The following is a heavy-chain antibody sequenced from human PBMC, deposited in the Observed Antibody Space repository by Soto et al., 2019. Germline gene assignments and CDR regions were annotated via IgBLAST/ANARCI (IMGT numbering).Heavy chain of an antibody. V-gene: IGHV3-11*01. Sequence: QVQLVESGGGLVEPGGSLRLSCAASRFRFSDHYMTWIRQAPGKGLEWVSKISGDATTTYYADSVKGRFTVSRDNAKNSVYLQMNSLRVEDTAVYYCASDPYYYASGFWGQGTLVTVSS. CDR3: ASDPYYYASGF. D-gene: IGHD3-10*01. CDR1: RFRFSDHY. J-gene: IGHJ4*02. CDR2: ISGDATTT.